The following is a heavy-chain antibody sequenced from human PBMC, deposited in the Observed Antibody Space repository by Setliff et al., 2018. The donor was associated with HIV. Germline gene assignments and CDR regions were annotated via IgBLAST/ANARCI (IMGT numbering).Heavy chain of an antibody. J-gene: IGHJ4*02. CDR3: ARGLSFYDPGGFDY. CDR2: IYTSGST. Sequence: SETLSLTCTASGGSISSYYWSWIRQPPGKGLEWIGYIYTSGSTNYNPSLKSRVTISVDTSKNQFSLKPSSVTAADTAVYYCARGLSFYDPGGFDYWGQGTLVTVSS. CDR1: GGSISSYY. V-gene: IGHV4-4*09. D-gene: IGHD3-22*01.